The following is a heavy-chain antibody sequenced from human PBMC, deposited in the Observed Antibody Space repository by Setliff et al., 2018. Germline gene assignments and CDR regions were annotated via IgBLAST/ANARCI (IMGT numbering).Heavy chain of an antibody. Sequence: PSETLSLTCSVSGGSISSYYWSWIRQPAGKGLEWIGRIYTSGSTNYYPYLKSRVTMSVDTSKNQFSLKLSSVTAADTVVYYCARGQRYCSGGSCYYYMDVWGKETTVTVSS. D-gene: IGHD2-15*01. J-gene: IGHJ6*03. V-gene: IGHV4-4*07. CDR3: ARGQRYCSGGSCYYYMDV. CDR2: IYTSGST. CDR1: GGSISSYY.